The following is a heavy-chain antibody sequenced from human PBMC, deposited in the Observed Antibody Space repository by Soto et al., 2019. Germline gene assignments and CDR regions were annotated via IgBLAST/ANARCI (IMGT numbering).Heavy chain of an antibody. J-gene: IGHJ5*02. Sequence: XTLSLLCNVSGVSMRSNYWTWIRQSPGKGLEWIGYLYFTGTTNYNPYLKSRVSTSLDTSKNQMSLKLNSMPAADTAVYSCARGDGYYDLWSGYFDPWGQGTLATVS. CDR2: LYFTGTT. CDR3: ARGDGYYDLWSGYFDP. CDR1: GVSMRSNY. D-gene: IGHD3-3*01. V-gene: IGHV4-59*01.